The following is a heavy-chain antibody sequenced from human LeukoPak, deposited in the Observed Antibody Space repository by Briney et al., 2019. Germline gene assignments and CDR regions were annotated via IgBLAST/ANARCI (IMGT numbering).Heavy chain of an antibody. D-gene: IGHD3-9*01. V-gene: IGHV3-23*01. CDR2: ISGSGGST. CDR3: AKSGLRYFDWLPHNWFDP. J-gene: IGHJ5*02. CDR1: GFTFSSYA. Sequence: PGGSLRLSCAASGFTFSSYAMSWVRQAPGKGLEWVSAISGSGGSTYYADSVKGRFTISRDNSKNTLYLQMNSLRAEDTAVYYCAKSGLRYFDWLPHNWFDPWGQGTLVTVSS.